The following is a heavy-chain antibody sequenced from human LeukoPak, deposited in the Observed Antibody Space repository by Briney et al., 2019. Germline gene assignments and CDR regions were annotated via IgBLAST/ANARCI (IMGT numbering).Heavy chain of an antibody. D-gene: IGHD6-6*01. CDR1: GFTFSSYE. Sequence: PGGSLRLSCAASGFTFSSYEMNWVRQAPGKGLEWVSYISSSGSTIYYADSVKGRFTISRDNAKNSLYLQMNSLRAEDTAVYYCARGGGIAARNWFDPWGQGTLVTVSS. CDR2: ISSSGSTI. CDR3: ARGGGIAARNWFDP. J-gene: IGHJ5*02. V-gene: IGHV3-48*03.